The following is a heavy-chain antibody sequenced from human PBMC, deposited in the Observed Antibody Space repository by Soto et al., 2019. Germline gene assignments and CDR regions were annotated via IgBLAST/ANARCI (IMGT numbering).Heavy chain of an antibody. V-gene: IGHV4-30-4*01. CDR3: SAPGNYGSGSYLYYLDY. J-gene: IGHJ4*02. CDR1: GGSISSGDYY. CDR2: IYYSGST. D-gene: IGHD3-10*01. Sequence: SETLSLTCTVSGGSISSGDYYWSWIRQPPGKGLEWIGYIYYSGSTYYKPSLKSRVNISVDTSKNQFSLKLSSVTAADTAVFYCSAPGNYGSGSYLYYLDYWGQGTLVTVSS.